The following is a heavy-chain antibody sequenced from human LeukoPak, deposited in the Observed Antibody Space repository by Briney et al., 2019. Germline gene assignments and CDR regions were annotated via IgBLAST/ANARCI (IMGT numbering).Heavy chain of an antibody. CDR1: GFTFSSYS. CDR2: ISSSSSTI. J-gene: IGHJ6*03. D-gene: IGHD2-2*01. CDR3: ARGYCSSTSCSISHLHYYYYYMDV. V-gene: IGHV3-48*04. Sequence: PGGSLRLSCAASGFTFSSYSMNWVRQAPGKGLEWVSYISSSSSTICYADSVKGRFTISRDNAKNSLYLQMNSLRAEDTAVYYCARGYCSSTSCSISHLHYYYYYMDVWGKGTTVTVSS.